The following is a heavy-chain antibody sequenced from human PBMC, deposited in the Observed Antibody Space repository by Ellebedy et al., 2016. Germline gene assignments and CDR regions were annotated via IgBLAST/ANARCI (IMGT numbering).Heavy chain of an antibody. D-gene: IGHD2-2*02. J-gene: IGHJ4*02. CDR1: GFTFSSYA. Sequence: GESLKISXAASGFTFSSYAMSWVRQAPGKGLEWVSAISGSGGSTYYADSVQGRFTISRDDSKNTLYLQMNSLRAEDTAVYYCAKGGSSSCYTSGAYWGQGTLVTVSS. CDR2: ISGSGGST. V-gene: IGHV3-23*01. CDR3: AKGGSSSCYTSGAY.